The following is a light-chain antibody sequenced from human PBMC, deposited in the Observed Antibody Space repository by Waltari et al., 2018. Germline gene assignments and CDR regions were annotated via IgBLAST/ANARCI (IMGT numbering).Light chain of an antibody. J-gene: IGLJ3*02. Sequence: QSALTQPASVSGSPGQSITISCPGPSSDIGSYNHVSWYQQHPGKAPKLLISAVAKRPSGVSSRFSGSKSGNTASLTISGLQSDDEAHYYCCSYARFYIWVFGEGTKLTVL. CDR3: CSYARFYIWV. CDR2: AVA. CDR1: SSDIGSYNH. V-gene: IGLV2-23*02.